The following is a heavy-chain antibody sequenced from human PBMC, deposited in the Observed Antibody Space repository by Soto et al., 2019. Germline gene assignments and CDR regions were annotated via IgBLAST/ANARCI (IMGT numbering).Heavy chain of an antibody. D-gene: IGHD3-3*01. CDR3: ARDNTTIRFLESGFDP. Sequence: ASLQISCKGYGYSFTSFWIGWVRQMPGKGLEWMGRIDPSDSYTNYSPSFQGHVTISADKSISTAYLQWSSLKASDTAMYYCARDNTTIRFLESGFDPWGQGTLVTVSS. J-gene: IGHJ5*02. CDR2: IDPSDSYT. CDR1: GYSFTSFW. V-gene: IGHV5-10-1*01.